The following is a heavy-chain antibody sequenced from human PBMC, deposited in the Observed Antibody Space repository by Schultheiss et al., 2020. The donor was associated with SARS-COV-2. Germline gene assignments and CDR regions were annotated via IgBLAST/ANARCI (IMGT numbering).Heavy chain of an antibody. D-gene: IGHD3-9*01. CDR1: GGSISSGSYY. CDR2: IYHSGST. Sequence: SETLSLTCTVSGGSISSGSYYWSWIRQPPGKGLEWIGSIYHSGSTYYNPSLKSRVTISVDKSNNQFSLRLSSVTAADTAVYYCAAISNYYYYYLDIWGKGTTVTVSS. V-gene: IGHV4-39*07. CDR3: AAISNYYYYYLDI. J-gene: IGHJ6*03.